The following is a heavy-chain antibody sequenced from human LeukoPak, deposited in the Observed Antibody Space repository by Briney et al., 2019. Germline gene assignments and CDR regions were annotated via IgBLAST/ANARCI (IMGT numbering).Heavy chain of an antibody. J-gene: IGHJ5*02. V-gene: IGHV1-2*02. D-gene: IGHD3-9*01. Sequence: ASVKVSCKASGYTFSDFYMHWMRQAPGQGLEWMGWINPNGGGTNFAQQFQGRVTMTRDTSISTAYMELNRLRSDDTAVYYCARERGDYDILTDYYEGNSFDPWGQGTLVTVSS. CDR3: ARERGDYDILTDYYEGNSFDP. CDR1: GYTFSDFY. CDR2: INPNGGGT.